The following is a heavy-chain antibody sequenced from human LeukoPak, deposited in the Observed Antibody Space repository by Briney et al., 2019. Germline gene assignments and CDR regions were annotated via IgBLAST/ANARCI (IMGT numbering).Heavy chain of an antibody. J-gene: IGHJ4*02. CDR3: AKERTETTAYFDY. CDR1: GGSINSYY. D-gene: IGHD4-17*01. CDR2: ISDTGEST. Sequence: PSETLSLTCTVSGGSINSYYWGWVRQAPGKGLEWVSGISDTGESTYYVDSVKGRFTISRDNSKNTLYLQMNSLRAEDTAVYHCAKERTETTAYFDYWGQGTLVTVSS. V-gene: IGHV3-23*01.